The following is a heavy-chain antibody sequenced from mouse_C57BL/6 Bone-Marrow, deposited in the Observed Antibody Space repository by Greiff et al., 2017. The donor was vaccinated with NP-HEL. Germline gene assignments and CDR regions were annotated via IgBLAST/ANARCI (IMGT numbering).Heavy chain of an antibody. CDR1: GYTFTDYE. J-gene: IGHJ2*01. V-gene: IGHV1-15*01. Sequence: VQLQQSGAELVRPGASVTLSCKASGYTFTDYEMNWVKQTPGHGLEWIGAIDPETGGTGYNEKFKGKAILTADKSSSTTYMELRSLTSEDSAVYYCTREGADGYYLFAYWDQGTTLTVSS. CDR3: TREGADGYYLFAY. D-gene: IGHD2-3*01. CDR2: IDPETGGT.